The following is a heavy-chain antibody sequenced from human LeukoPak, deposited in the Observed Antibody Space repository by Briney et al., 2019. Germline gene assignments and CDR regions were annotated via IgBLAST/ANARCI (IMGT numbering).Heavy chain of an antibody. V-gene: IGHV3-30*02. CDR2: IRYDGSNK. CDR3: AKEAHMTTVTPALFDY. Sequence: GGSLRLSCAASGFTFSSYGMHWVRQAPGKGLEWVAFIRYDGSNKYYADSVKGRFTISRDNSKNTLYLQMNSLRAEDTAVYYCAKEAHMTTVTPALFDYWGQGTLVTVSS. CDR1: GFTFSSYG. D-gene: IGHD4-11*01. J-gene: IGHJ4*02.